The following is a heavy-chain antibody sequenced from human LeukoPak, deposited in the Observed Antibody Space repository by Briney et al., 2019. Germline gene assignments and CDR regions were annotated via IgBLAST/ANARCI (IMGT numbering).Heavy chain of an antibody. CDR1: GGSISSSGYF. V-gene: IGHV4-39*07. CDR3: ARETTVVTPYFDY. Sequence: PSETLSLTCTVSGGSISSSGYFWGWIRQPPGKGLEWIGEINHSGSTNYNPSLKSRVTISVDTSKNQFSLELSSVTAADTAVYYCARETTVVTPYFDYWGQGTLVTVSS. D-gene: IGHD4-23*01. J-gene: IGHJ4*02. CDR2: INHSGST.